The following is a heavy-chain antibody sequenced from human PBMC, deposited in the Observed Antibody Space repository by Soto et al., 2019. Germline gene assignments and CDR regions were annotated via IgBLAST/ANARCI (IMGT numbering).Heavy chain of an antibody. Sequence: QVQLQQSGPGLVKPSQTLTLTCAISGDSVSSNSAIWNWIRQSPSRGLEWLGRTSYRSKWYNNYAQSVKGRTTIAPDTSKNQFSPQLNSVTPEDTAVYYCSTWHFAYWGQGPLVTVSS. CDR1: GDSVSSNSAI. CDR3: STWHFAY. V-gene: IGHV6-1*01. J-gene: IGHJ4*02. CDR2: TSYRSKWYN.